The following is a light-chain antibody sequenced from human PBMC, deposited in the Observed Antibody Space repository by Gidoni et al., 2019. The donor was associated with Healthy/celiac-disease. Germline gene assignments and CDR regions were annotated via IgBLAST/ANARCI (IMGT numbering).Light chain of an antibody. J-gene: IGKJ1*01. V-gene: IGKV3-20*01. Sequence: EIVLTQSPGTLSLSPGERATLSCRASQSVSSSYLAWYQQKPGQAPRLLIYGASSRATGIPDRFSGRGSGTDFTLTISRLEPEEFAVYYCQQYGSSLSTFGQGTKVEIK. CDR2: GAS. CDR1: QSVSSSY. CDR3: QQYGSSLST.